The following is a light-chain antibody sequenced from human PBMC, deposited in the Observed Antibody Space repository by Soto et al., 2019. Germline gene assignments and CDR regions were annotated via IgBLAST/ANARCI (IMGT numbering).Light chain of an antibody. CDR3: QQYKTWKYT. Sequence: EIVMTQSPATLSVSPGEGATLSCKASKSVSNRLAWYQQKPGQAPRLLIYGASTRATDIPARFSGSGSGTEFTLTISSLQSEDFALYYCQQYKTWKYTFAQGTELEIK. CDR2: GAS. J-gene: IGKJ2*01. CDR1: KSVSNR. V-gene: IGKV3-15*01.